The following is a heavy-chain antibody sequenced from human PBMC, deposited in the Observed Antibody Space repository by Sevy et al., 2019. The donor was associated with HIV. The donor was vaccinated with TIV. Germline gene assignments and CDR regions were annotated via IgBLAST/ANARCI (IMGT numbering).Heavy chain of an antibody. CDR3: ARSPPVVVVPGAPSWFDP. Sequence: SETLSLTCAVHDGSFSGYYWNWIRQLPGKGLEWIGEINESGITYYNPSLKSRVTISVDTSKKQFSLKLNSVTAVDSAVYFCARSPPVVVVPGAPSWFDPWGQGTVVTVSS. CDR1: DGSFSGYY. J-gene: IGHJ5*02. V-gene: IGHV4-34*01. D-gene: IGHD2-2*01. CDR2: INESGIT.